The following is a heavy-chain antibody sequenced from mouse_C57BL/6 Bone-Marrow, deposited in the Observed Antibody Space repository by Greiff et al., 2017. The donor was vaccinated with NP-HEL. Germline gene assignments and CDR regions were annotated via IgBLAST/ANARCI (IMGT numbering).Heavy chain of an antibody. D-gene: IGHD1-1*01. J-gene: IGHJ2*01. Sequence: VQLQQSDAELVKPGASVKISCKVSGYTFTDHTIHWMKQRPEQGLEWIGYIYPRDGSTKYNEKFKGKATLTADKSSSTAYMQLNSLTSEDSAVYFCARRDLIYYYGSSLYYFDYWGQGTTLTVSS. CDR3: ARRDLIYYYGSSLYYFDY. CDR1: GYTFTDHT. CDR2: IYPRDGST. V-gene: IGHV1-78*01.